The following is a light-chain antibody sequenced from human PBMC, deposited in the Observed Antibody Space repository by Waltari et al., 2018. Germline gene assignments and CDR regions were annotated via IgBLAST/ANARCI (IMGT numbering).Light chain of an antibody. CDR2: EVD. Sequence: QSALTQPPSAPGSPGQSVPISCTGGRWDVGAYRYVSWYQQHPGRAPKVIMYEVDKRPSGVPDRFSGSKSGTTASLTISGLKLEDEADYYCTSYGGTNNFLFGSGTKVTV. V-gene: IGLV2-8*01. CDR1: RWDVGAYRY. J-gene: IGLJ1*01. CDR3: TSYGGTNNFL.